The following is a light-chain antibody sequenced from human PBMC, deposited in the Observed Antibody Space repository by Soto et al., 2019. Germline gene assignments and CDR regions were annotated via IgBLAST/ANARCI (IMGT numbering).Light chain of an antibody. J-gene: IGKJ4*01. CDR3: QQYKNWPPVT. CDR1: QSVNTN. CDR2: GAS. Sequence: ETVMTHSPATLSVSLGERATLSCRASQSVNTNLAWYQQKPGQAPRLLIYGASIRATGVPARFSGSGSGTDFTLTISSLQPEDFAVYFCQQYKNWPPVTFGGGTKVDI. V-gene: IGKV3-15*01.